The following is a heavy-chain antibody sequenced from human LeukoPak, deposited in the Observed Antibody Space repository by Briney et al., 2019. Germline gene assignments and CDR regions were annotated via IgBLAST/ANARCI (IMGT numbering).Heavy chain of an antibody. V-gene: IGHV1-2*02. Sequence: ASVKVSCKASGYTFTGYYMHWVRQAPGQGLEWMGWINPNSGGTNYAQKFQGRGTMTRDTSISTAYMERSRLRSYDTAVYYCAGGAAGIVVVPAAMFGMDVWAKGPRSPSP. D-gene: IGHD2-2*01. CDR2: INPNSGGT. CDR1: GYTFTGYY. J-gene: IGHJ6*02. CDR3: AGGAAGIVVVPAAMFGMDV.